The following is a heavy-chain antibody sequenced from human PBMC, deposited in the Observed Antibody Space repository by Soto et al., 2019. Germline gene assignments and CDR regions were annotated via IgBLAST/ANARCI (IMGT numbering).Heavy chain of an antibody. Sequence: GGSLRLSCAASGFTFSSYGMHWVRQAPGKGLEWVAVIWYDGSNKYYADSVKGRFTISRDNSKNTLYLQMNSLRAEDTAVYYCARGHALTPSDYWGQGTLVTVSS. J-gene: IGHJ4*02. CDR1: GFTFSSYG. CDR2: IWYDGSNK. D-gene: IGHD1-20*01. CDR3: ARGHALTPSDY. V-gene: IGHV3-33*01.